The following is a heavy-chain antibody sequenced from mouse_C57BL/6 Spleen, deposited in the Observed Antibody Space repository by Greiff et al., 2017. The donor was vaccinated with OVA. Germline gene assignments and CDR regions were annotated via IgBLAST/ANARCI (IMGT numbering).Heavy chain of an antibody. CDR3: TRLDGFYFDY. J-gene: IGHJ2*01. CDR2: IYPGNSDT. D-gene: IGHD2-3*01. CDR1: GYTFTSYW. Sequence: VQLQQSGTVLARPGASVKMSCKTSGYTFTSYWMHWVKQRPGQGLEWIGAIYPGNSDTSYNQKFKGKAKLTAVTSDSTAYMELSSLTNEDSAVYYCTRLDGFYFDYWGQGTTLTVSS. V-gene: IGHV1-5*01.